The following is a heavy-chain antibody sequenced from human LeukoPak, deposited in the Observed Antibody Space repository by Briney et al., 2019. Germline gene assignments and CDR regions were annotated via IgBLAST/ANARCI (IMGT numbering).Heavy chain of an antibody. CDR3: ARYEGAYYFDY. J-gene: IGHJ4*02. D-gene: IGHD2-8*01. CDR2: INPSGGST. Sequence: ASVKVSCTASGYTSTSYYMHWVRQAPGQGLEWMGIINPSGGSTSYAQKFQGRVTMTRDTSTSTVYMELSSLRSEDTAVYYCARYEGAYYFDYWGQGTLVTVSS. CDR1: GYTSTSYY. V-gene: IGHV1-46*01.